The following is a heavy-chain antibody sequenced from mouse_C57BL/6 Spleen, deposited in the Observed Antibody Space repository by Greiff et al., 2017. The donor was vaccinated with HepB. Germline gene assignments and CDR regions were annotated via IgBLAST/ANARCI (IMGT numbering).Heavy chain of an antibody. D-gene: IGHD2-4*01. V-gene: IGHV1-82*01. CDR3: ARGDYDYDYWYFDV. CDR2: IYPGDGDT. J-gene: IGHJ1*03. CDR1: GYAFSSSW. Sequence: QVQLQQSGPELVKPGASVKISCKASGYAFSSSWMNWVKQRPGKGLEWIGRIYPGDGDTNYNGKFKGKATLTADNSSSTAYMQLSSLTSEDSAVYFCARGDYDYDYWYFDVWGTGTTVTVSS.